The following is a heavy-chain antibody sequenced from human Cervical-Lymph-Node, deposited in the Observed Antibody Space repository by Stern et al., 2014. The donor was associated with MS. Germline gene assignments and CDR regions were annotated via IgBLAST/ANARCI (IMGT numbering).Heavy chain of an antibody. CDR2: VSRSGDDT. CDR3: AKEIGSGTYQGFDY. D-gene: IGHD1-26*01. J-gene: IGHJ4*02. Sequence: EVQLVESGGAVAQPGESLRLSCAASGFRFDDHTMHRVRQVPGRGLQWVGLVSRSGDDTYYADSVRGRFTISRDSRKQSLFLQMSRLSTEDTAFYYCAKEIGSGTYQGFDYWGQGTLVTVSS. CDR1: GFRFDDHT. V-gene: IGHV3-43*01.